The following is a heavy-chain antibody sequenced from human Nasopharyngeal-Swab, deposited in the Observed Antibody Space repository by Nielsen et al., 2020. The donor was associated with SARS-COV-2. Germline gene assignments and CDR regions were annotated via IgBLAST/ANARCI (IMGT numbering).Heavy chain of an antibody. CDR3: TSDASGCSQY. D-gene: IGHD6-19*01. CDR2: INEDGSEK. J-gene: IGHJ4*02. CDR1: GFSMSQFW. Sequence: GESLKISCAASGFSMSQFWMGWVRQAPGKGLEWVININEDGSEKYSVDSVKGRFTISRDNAKNSLYLQMDSLRADDTAVYYCTSDASGCSQYWGQGTLVTVSS. V-gene: IGHV3-7*03.